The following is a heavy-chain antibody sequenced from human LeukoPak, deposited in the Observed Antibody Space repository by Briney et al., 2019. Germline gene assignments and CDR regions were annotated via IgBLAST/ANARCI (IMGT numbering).Heavy chain of an antibody. CDR2: INPNSGGT. CDR3: ASATGYSSGWYNY. V-gene: IGHV1-2*02. J-gene: IGHJ4*02. D-gene: IGHD6-19*01. CDR1: GHTFSGYY. Sequence: ASVKVSCKASGHTFSGYYIYWVRQAPGQGLEWMGWINPNSGGTNYAQKFQGRVAMTRDTSISTAYMELSRLRSDDTAVYYCASATGYSSGWYNYWGQGTLVTVSS.